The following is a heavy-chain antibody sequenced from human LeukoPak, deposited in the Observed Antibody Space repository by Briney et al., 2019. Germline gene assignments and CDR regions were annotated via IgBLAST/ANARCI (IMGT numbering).Heavy chain of an antibody. CDR1: GYTFTGYY. CDR2: INGNSGDT. J-gene: IGHJ4*02. Sequence: GASVKVSCKASGYTFTGYYMYWVRQAPGQGVEWMGWINGNSGDTKYAQKFQGRVTMTRDTSINTVYMELSGLRSDDTAVYYCARDGDTPMVDFDYWGQGTLVTVSS. V-gene: IGHV1-2*02. D-gene: IGHD5-18*01. CDR3: ARDGDTPMVDFDY.